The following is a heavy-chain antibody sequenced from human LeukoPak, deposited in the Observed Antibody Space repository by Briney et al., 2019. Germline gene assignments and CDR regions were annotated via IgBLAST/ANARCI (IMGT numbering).Heavy chain of an antibody. Sequence: SETLSLTCTVSGGSITSYYWTWLRQPPGKGLEYIGFIFYSGTTNYNPSLKSRVTISLDTSKNQFSLRLTSVTAADTAVYYCARREGRGSPRGSLDFWGQGALVTVSS. CDR3: ARREGRGSPRGSLDF. CDR1: GGSITSYY. CDR2: IFYSGTT. D-gene: IGHD3-10*01. J-gene: IGHJ4*02. V-gene: IGHV4-59*01.